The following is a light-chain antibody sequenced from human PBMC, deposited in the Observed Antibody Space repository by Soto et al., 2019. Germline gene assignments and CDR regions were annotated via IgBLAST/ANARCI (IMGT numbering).Light chain of an antibody. V-gene: IGKV2-28*01. J-gene: IGKJ4*01. CDR1: QSLQPGNGYTY. CDR2: LAS. Sequence: DIVMTQSPLSLPVTPGESASISCRSSQSLQPGNGYTYLDWYLQKPGQAPQLLIYLASIRASGVPDRFSGSGSGTDFTLKISRVEAEDVGVYYCMQAVQAPLTFGGGTKVELK. CDR3: MQAVQAPLT.